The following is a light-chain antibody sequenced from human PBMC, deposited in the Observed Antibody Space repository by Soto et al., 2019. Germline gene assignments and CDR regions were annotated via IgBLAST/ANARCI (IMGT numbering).Light chain of an antibody. Sequence: EIVMTQSPATLSVSPVERATLSCRASQSVSRNLAWCQQKPGQAPRLLIYAASTRATGVPARFSGSGSGTEFTLTISSLQSEDFAVYYCQQYNNWPITFGQGTRLEIK. CDR3: QQYNNWPIT. CDR2: AAS. J-gene: IGKJ5*01. CDR1: QSVSRN. V-gene: IGKV3-15*01.